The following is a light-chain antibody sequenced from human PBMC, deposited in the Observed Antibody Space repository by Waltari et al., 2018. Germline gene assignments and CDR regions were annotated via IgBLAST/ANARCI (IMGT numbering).Light chain of an antibody. J-gene: IGKJ3*01. CDR2: AAS. V-gene: IGKV1-6*01. CDR3: QHYYDNPFT. Sequence: MQMIKSPYALSASVGDRVTISCRASQNIYSNVAWYQQKPGKAPKLLIYAASSLQSGIPSRFSGSGSGTDFTLTISSLQPEDSAAYYCQHYYDNPFTFGPGTKLDIK. CDR1: QNIYSN.